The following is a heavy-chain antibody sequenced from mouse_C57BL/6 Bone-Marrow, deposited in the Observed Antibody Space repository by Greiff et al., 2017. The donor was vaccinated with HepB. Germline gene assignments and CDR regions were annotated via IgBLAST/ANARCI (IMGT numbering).Heavy chain of an antibody. V-gene: IGHV5-6*01. CDR3: ARPGYVAWFAY. J-gene: IGHJ3*01. D-gene: IGHD3-1*01. CDR2: ISSGGSYT. Sequence: EVMLVESGGDLVKPGGSLKLSCAASGFTFSSYGMSWVRQTPDKRLEWVATISSGGSYTYYPDSVKGRFTISSDNAKNTLYLQMSSLKSEDTAMYYCARPGYVAWFAYWGQGTLVTVSA. CDR1: GFTFSSYG.